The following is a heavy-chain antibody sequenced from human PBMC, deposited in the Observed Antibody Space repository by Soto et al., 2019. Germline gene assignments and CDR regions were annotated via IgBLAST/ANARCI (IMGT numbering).Heavy chain of an antibody. V-gene: IGHV1-69*02. CDR1: GGTFSSYT. Sequence: SVKVSCKASGGTFSSYTISWVRQAPGQGLEWMGRIIPILGIANYAQKFQGRVTITADKSTSTAYMELSSLRSEDTAVYYCACTEFETITMIVVTPDAFDIWGQGTMVTV. D-gene: IGHD3-22*01. CDR3: ACTEFETITMIVVTPDAFDI. CDR2: IIPILGIA. J-gene: IGHJ3*02.